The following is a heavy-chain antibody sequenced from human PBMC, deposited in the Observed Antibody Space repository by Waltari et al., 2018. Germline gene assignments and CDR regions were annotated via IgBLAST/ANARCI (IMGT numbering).Heavy chain of an antibody. V-gene: IGHV1-2*02. Sequence: QVQLVQSGAEVKKPGASLKVSCKASRYTFTGYYMHWLRQAPGQGLEWMGWINPNSGGTNYAQKFQGRVTMTRDTSISTAYMELSRLRSDDTAVYYCARVHIAVAHEYYFDYWGQGTLVTVSS. CDR3: ARVHIAVAHEYYFDY. CDR1: RYTFTGYY. J-gene: IGHJ4*02. D-gene: IGHD6-19*01. CDR2: INPNSGGT.